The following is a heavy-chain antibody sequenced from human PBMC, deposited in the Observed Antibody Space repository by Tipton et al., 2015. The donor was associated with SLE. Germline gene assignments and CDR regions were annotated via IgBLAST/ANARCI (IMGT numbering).Heavy chain of an antibody. CDR1: GGSISSYY. CDR3: ARETAASHLPDF. D-gene: IGHD6-13*01. V-gene: IGHV4-59*12. J-gene: IGHJ4*02. Sequence: TLSLTCTVSGGSISSYYWSWIRQPPGKGLEWIGYIYYSGSTNYNPSLKSRVTISIDTSKNQFSLKLNSVTAADTAVYYCARETAASHLPDFWGQGTLVTVSS. CDR2: IYYSGST.